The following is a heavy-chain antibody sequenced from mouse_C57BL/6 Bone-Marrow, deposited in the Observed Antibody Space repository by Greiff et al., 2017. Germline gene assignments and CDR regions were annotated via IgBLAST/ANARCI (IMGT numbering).Heavy chain of an antibody. CDR2: ISYSGST. J-gene: IGHJ4*01. CDR1: GYSITSDY. Sequence: EVQLQESGPGLAKPSQTLSLTCSVTGYSITSDYWNWIRKFPGNKLEYMGYISYSGSTYYNPSLKSRISITRDTSKNQYYLQLNSVTTEDTATYYCARSNPFYYGNYDYAMDYWGQGTSVTVSS. V-gene: IGHV3-8*01. CDR3: ARSNPFYYGNYDYAMDY. D-gene: IGHD2-1*01.